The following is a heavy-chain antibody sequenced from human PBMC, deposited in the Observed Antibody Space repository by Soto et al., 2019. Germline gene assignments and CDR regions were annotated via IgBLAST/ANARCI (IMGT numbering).Heavy chain of an antibody. CDR3: ANGGMWELLGFDY. J-gene: IGHJ4*02. V-gene: IGHV1-69*06. CDR1: GGTFSSYS. D-gene: IGHD1-26*01. CDR2: IIPIFGTA. Sequence: SVKVSCKASGGTFSSYSISWVLQAPGQGLEWMGGIIPIFGTANYAQKFQGRVTITADKSTSTAYMELSSLRSEDTAVYYCANGGMWELLGFDYWGQGTLVTVSS.